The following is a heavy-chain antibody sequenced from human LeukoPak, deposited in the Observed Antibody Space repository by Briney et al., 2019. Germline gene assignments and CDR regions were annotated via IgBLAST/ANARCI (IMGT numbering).Heavy chain of an antibody. Sequence: ASVKVSCKASGYTFTDYYMNLVRQAPGQGLEWMGWINPKSGGTKYAQKFQGRVTMTRDTSITTAYMELTILSSDDTAVFYCVRAGELDYWGQGTLVTVSS. CDR2: INPKSGGT. D-gene: IGHD7-27*01. CDR3: VRAGELDY. J-gene: IGHJ4*02. CDR1: GYTFTDYY. V-gene: IGHV1-2*02.